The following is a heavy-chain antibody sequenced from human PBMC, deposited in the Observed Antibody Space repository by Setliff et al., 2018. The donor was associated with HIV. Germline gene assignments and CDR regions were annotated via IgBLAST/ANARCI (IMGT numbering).Heavy chain of an antibody. Sequence: PLETLSLTCTVSGGSISNSSSYWGWIRQTPGKGLEWIGSIYSSRWSYYNPSLQSRLTLSIDRSRSQFSLNLRSVTAADTAVYYCGRHSLYGPAAISALDYWGQGALVTVSS. CDR2: IYSSRWS. CDR3: GRHSLYGPAAISALDY. D-gene: IGHD2-2*02. CDR1: GGSISNSSSY. V-gene: IGHV4-39*01. J-gene: IGHJ4*02.